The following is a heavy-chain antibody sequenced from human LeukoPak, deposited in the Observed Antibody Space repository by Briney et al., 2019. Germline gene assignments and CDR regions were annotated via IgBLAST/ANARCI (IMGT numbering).Heavy chain of an antibody. Sequence: SETLSLTCTVSGDSISSGSYYWSWIRQPAGKGLEWIGRMYSSGNTNYNPSLKSRVTISLDTSKNQFSLKLSSVTAADTAVYYCARMRYYDILTGYSNSYYFDYWGQGTLVTVSS. D-gene: IGHD3-9*01. CDR2: MYSSGNT. J-gene: IGHJ4*02. V-gene: IGHV4-61*02. CDR3: ARMRYYDILTGYSNSYYFDY. CDR1: GDSISSGSYY.